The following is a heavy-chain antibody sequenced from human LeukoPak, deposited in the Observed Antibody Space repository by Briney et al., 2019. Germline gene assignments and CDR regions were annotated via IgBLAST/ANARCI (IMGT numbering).Heavy chain of an antibody. CDR1: GFTFGDYA. Sequence: GGSLRLSCTASGFTFGDYAMSWVRQAPGKGLEWVGFIRGKAYGGTTEYAASVKGRFTISRDDSKSIAYLQVNSLKTEDTAVYYCTRVGLQQLEYFDYWGQGTLVTVSS. CDR3: TRVGLQQLEYFDY. CDR2: IRGKAYGGTT. V-gene: IGHV3-49*04. J-gene: IGHJ4*02. D-gene: IGHD6-13*01.